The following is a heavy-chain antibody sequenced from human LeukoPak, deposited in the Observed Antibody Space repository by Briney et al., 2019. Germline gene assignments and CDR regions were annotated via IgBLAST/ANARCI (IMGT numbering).Heavy chain of an antibody. J-gene: IGHJ4*02. CDR2: ISDRGGTT. V-gene: IGHV3-48*03. D-gene: IGHD3-16*01. CDR1: GFTFSNYE. CDR3: ASRGLYYDYVNGY. Sequence: GGSLRLSCAVSGFTFSNYEMNWVRQAPGKGLEWVSYISDRGGTTFYAESVKGRFTISRDNARNSLYLYMHSLRGEDTAVYYCASRGLYYDYVNGYWGQGTLVTVSS.